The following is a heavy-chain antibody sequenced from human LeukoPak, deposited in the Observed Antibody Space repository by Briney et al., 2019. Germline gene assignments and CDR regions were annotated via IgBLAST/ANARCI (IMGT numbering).Heavy chain of an antibody. Sequence: PGRSLRLSCAASGFTFSSYAMHWVRQAPGKGLEWVAVISYDGSNKYYADSVKGRFTISRDNSKNTLYLQMNSLRAEDTAVYYCARAGYYRFDYWGQGTLVTVSS. CDR2: ISYDGSNK. D-gene: IGHD1-14*01. J-gene: IGHJ4*02. V-gene: IGHV3-30-3*01. CDR3: ARAGYYRFDY. CDR1: GFTFSSYA.